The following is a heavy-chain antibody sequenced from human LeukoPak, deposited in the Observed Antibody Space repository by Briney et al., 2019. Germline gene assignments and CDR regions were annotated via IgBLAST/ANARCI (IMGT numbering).Heavy chain of an antibody. V-gene: IGHV1-18*04. J-gene: IGHJ4*02. D-gene: IGHD6-13*01. CDR2: ISAYNGNT. Sequence: GASVKVSCKASGYTFTGYYMHWVRQAPGQGLEWMGWISAYNGNTNYAQKLQGRVTMTTDTSTSTAYMELRSLRSEDTAVYYCARSSIIAAAGPYYFDYWGQGTLVTVSS. CDR1: GYTFTGYY. CDR3: ARSSIIAAAGPYYFDY.